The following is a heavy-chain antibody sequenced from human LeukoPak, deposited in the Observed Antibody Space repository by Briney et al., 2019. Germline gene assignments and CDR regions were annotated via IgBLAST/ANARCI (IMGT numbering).Heavy chain of an antibody. D-gene: IGHD6-13*01. V-gene: IGHV1-2*02. CDR1: GFTFTRYY. Sequence: ASVKVSCKASGFTFTRYYMHWVRQAPGQGLEWMGWINPNSGGTNYAQKFQGRVTMTRDTSISTAYMELSRLRSDDTAVYYFASKFAQVVPWLDPRGQGTLVTVSS. CDR3: ASKFAQVVPWLDP. CDR2: INPNSGGT. J-gene: IGHJ5*02.